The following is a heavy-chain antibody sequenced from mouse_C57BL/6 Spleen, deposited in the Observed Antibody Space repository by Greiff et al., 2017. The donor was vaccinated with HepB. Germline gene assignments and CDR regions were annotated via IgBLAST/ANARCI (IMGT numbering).Heavy chain of an antibody. J-gene: IGHJ4*01. CDR3: AGTGTGAMDY. CDR1: GFTFSDYG. CDR2: ISSGSSTI. Sequence: EVMLVESGGGLVKPGGSLKLSCAASGFTFSDYGMHWVRQAPEKGLEWVAYISSGSSTIYYADTVKGRFTISRDNAKNTLFLQMTSLRSEDTAMYYCAGTGTGAMDYGGQGTSVTVSS. D-gene: IGHD4-1*01. V-gene: IGHV5-17*01.